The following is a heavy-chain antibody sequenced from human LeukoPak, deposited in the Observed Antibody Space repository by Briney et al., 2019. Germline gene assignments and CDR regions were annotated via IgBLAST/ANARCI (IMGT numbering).Heavy chain of an antibody. Sequence: PGGSLRLSCAASGFTFNTYAMSWIRQPPGKGLEWIAYISNIGSVNYNPSLKSRVTISLDTSKNQFSLKLSSVTAADTAVYYCAGHHPRNTVDFWGQGTLVTVSS. J-gene: IGHJ4*02. CDR1: GFTFNTYA. D-gene: IGHD2/OR15-2a*01. CDR2: ISNIGSV. V-gene: IGHV4-59*08. CDR3: AGHHPRNTVDF.